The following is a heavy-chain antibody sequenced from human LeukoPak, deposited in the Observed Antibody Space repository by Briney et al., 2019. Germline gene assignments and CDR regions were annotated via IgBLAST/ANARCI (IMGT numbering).Heavy chain of an antibody. Sequence: GGSLRLSCAASGFTFRSYAMHWVRQAPGKGLEWVALISYDGSKENYADSVKGRITISRDNSKSTLCLQMNSLRAEDTAVYYCAKQLGYCSDGSCYFPYWGQGTLVTVSS. V-gene: IGHV3-30*04. J-gene: IGHJ4*02. D-gene: IGHD2-15*01. CDR1: GFTFRSYA. CDR3: AKQLGYCSDGSCYFPY. CDR2: ISYDGSKE.